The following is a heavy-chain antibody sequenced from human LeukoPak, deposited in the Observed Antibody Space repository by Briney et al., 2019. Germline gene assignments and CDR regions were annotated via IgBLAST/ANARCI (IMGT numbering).Heavy chain of an antibody. CDR2: IIPIFGTA. V-gene: IGHV1-69*13. J-gene: IGHJ6*02. CDR1: GGTFSSYA. D-gene: IGHD6-6*01. CDR3: ARLPLRSIAVGYYGMDV. Sequence: SVKVSCKASGGTFSSYAICWVRQAPGQGLEWMGGIIPIFGTANYAQKFQGRVTITADESTSTAYMELSSLRSEDTAVYYCARLPLRSIAVGYYGMDVWGQGTTVTVSS.